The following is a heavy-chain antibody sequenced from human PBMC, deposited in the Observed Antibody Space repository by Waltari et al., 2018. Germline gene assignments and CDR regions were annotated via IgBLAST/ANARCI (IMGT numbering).Heavy chain of an antibody. CDR3: ARGRFLDT. Sequence: EVQLVESGGDLVQPGGSLRLSSAASDFTFNTYWMNWGRQAPGKELEWVATIKPDGNEKKYVDSVKGRFTISRDNAKNLLYLHMNSLRVEDTAVYYCARGRFLDTWGQGTMVTVSS. CDR2: IKPDGNEK. J-gene: IGHJ3*02. V-gene: IGHV3-7*03. D-gene: IGHD3-16*01. CDR1: DFTFNTYW.